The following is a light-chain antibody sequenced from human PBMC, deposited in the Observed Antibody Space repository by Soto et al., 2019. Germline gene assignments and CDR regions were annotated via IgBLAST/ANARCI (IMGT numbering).Light chain of an antibody. CDR3: QQYGSSPVS. V-gene: IGKV3-20*01. J-gene: IGKJ2*03. CDR2: GAS. Sequence: EIVLTQSPGTLSLSPGERATLSCRASQRVSSSNLAWYQHKPGQPTRLVMYGASSRATGTPDRCSGSGSGTDFTLTISRLEAEDVAIYYCQQYGSSPVSFGQGTKLEIK. CDR1: QRVSSSN.